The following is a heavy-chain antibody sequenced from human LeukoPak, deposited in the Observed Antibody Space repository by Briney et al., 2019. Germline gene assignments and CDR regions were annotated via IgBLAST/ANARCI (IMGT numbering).Heavy chain of an antibody. D-gene: IGHD1-26*01. Sequence: PSETLSLTCAVSGGSISSSNWWSWVRQPPGEGLEWIGEIYHSGSTNYNPSLKSRVTISVDKSKNQFSLKLSSVTAADTAVYYCARVREVGYYFDYWGQGTLVTVSS. V-gene: IGHV4-4*02. CDR2: IYHSGST. CDR1: GGSISSSNW. J-gene: IGHJ4*02. CDR3: ARVREVGYYFDY.